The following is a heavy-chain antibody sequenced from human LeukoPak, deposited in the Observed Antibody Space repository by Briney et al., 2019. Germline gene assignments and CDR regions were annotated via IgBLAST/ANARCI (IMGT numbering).Heavy chain of an antibody. CDR3: ARDRGFSYGIDF. Sequence: GGSLRLSCAASGFTFSDYWMSWVRQAPGKGLEWVANIQQDGSEKYYVDSVEGRFTISRDNAKKSLFLQVSSLRGEDTAVYYCARDRGFSYGIDFWGQGTLVTVSS. CDR1: GFTFSDYW. J-gene: IGHJ4*02. CDR2: IQQDGSEK. V-gene: IGHV3-7*04. D-gene: IGHD5-18*01.